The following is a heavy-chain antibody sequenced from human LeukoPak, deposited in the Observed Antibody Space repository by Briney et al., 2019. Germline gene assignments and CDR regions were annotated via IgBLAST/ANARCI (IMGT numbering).Heavy chain of an antibody. D-gene: IGHD3-10*01. V-gene: IGHV3-7*01. CDR3: ARVWGLYGSGSYRDY. CDR2: IKQDGSEK. Sequence: GGSLRLSCAASGFTLSSHWMSWVRQAPGKGLEWVANIKQDGSEKYYVDSVKGRSTISRDNAKNSLYLQMNSLRAEDTAVYYCARVWGLYGSGSYRDYWGQGTLVTVSS. CDR1: GFTLSSHW. J-gene: IGHJ4*02.